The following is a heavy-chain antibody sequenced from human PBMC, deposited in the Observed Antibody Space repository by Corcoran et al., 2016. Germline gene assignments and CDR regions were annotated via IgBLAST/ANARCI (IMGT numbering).Heavy chain of an antibody. D-gene: IGHD3-22*01. CDR3: ARDSSGTIVFDY. CDR1: GYTFTSYA. Sequence: QVQLVQSGAEVKKPGASVKVSCKASGYTFTSYAMHWVRQAPGQRLEWMGWINAGNGNTKYSQRFQGRVTITRDTSASTAFMELSSLRSEDTAVYYWARDSSGTIVFDYWGQGTLVTVSS. V-gene: IGHV1-3*01. CDR2: INAGNGNT. J-gene: IGHJ4*02.